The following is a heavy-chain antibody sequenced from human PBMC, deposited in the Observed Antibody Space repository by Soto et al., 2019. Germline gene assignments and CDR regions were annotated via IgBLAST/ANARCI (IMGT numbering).Heavy chain of an antibody. J-gene: IGHJ2*01. V-gene: IGHV4-34*01. CDR3: ARLASGWQYYYFDF. CDR2: INHSGST. D-gene: IGHD6-19*01. CDR1: GGSFSPYF. Sequence: QVQLQQWGAGLLKPSETLSLTCAVYGGSFSPYFCSWIRQPPGKGLEWIGEINHSGSTNYNPSLTRRATLSVDPSKNQVSLKLTSVTAADTAVYYCARLASGWQYYYFDFWGRGTPVTVSS.